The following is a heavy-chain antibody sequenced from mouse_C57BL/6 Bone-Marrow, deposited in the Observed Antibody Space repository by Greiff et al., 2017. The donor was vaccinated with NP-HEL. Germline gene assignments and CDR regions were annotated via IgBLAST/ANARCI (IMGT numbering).Heavy chain of an antibody. V-gene: IGHV1-50*01. Sequence: QVQLQQPGAELVKPGASVKLSCKASGYTFTTYWMQWVKQRPGQGLEWIGEIDPSDSYTNYNQKLKGKATLTVDTYSSTANMQLSSLTSEDSSVYYCARKAYYGRSYEFAYWGQGTLVTVSA. D-gene: IGHD1-1*01. CDR2: IDPSDSYT. CDR3: ARKAYYGRSYEFAY. CDR1: GYTFTTYW. J-gene: IGHJ3*01.